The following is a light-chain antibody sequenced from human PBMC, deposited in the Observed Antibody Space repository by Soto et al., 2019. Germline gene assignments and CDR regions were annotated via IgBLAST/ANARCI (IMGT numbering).Light chain of an antibody. Sequence: DIQLNQSPASLSASVGDRVPITCRASQSISSYLHWYQHKPGKAPKLLIYAASSVQSGVPSRFSGSGSGTDFTRTISSMQPEDFATYYCQQSYRTPVTFGPGTKVDIK. CDR3: QQSYRTPVT. CDR1: QSISSY. V-gene: IGKV1-39*01. CDR2: AAS. J-gene: IGKJ3*01.